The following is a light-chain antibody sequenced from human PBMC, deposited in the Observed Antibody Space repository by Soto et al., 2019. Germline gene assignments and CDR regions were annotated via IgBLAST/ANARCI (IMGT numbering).Light chain of an antibody. CDR2: DVT. V-gene: IGLV2-14*03. Sequence: QSALAQPASVSGSPGQSITISCTGTSSDVGGYNYVSWYQQHPGRAPKLIIYDVTNRPSGISNRFSGSKSGNTASLTISGLQTEDEADYYCISFTSRHIYVFGTGTKVPS. J-gene: IGLJ1*01. CDR1: SSDVGGYNY. CDR3: ISFTSRHIYV.